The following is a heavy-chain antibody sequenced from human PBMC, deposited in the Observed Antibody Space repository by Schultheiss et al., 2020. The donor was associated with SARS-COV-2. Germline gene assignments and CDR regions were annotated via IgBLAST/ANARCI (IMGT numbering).Heavy chain of an antibody. D-gene: IGHD1-26*01. J-gene: IGHJ4*02. V-gene: IGHV3-30*01. Sequence: GGSLRLSCAASGFTFSSYAMSWVRQAPGKGLEWVAVISYDGSNKYYADSVKGRFTISRDNSKNTLYLQMNSLRAEDTAVYYCARDGRATFDYWGQGTLVTVSS. CDR1: GFTFSSYA. CDR2: ISYDGSNK. CDR3: ARDGRATFDY.